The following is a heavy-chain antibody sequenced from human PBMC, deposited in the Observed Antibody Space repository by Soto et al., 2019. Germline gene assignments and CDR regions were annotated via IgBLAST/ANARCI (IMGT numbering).Heavy chain of an antibody. D-gene: IGHD6-13*01. CDR3: SRDVDQQPVFYYYYCMDV. V-gene: IGHV3-49*04. Sequence: GGSLRLSCTASGFTFGDYAMSWVRQAPGKGLEWVGFIRSKAYGGTTEYAASVKGRFTISRDDSKSIAYLQMNSLKTEDTAVYYCSRDVDQQPVFYYYYCMDVWGQGTTVTVSS. CDR2: IRSKAYGGTT. J-gene: IGHJ6*02. CDR1: GFTFGDYA.